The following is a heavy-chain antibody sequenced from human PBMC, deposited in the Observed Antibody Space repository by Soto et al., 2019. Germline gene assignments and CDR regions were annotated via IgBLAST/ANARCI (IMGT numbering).Heavy chain of an antibody. CDR1: GYTFTSYY. Sequence: QVQLVQSGAEVKKPGASVKVSCKASGYTFTSYYMHWVRQAPGQGLEWMGIINPSGGSTSYGQKCKGKVTMTKGTSTSTGYMEMSSIRSEDKAVYYYERAGPSRSLDPDTRRYGMDVWGQGTLVTVSS. J-gene: IGHJ6*02. V-gene: IGHV1-46*01. CDR3: ERAGPSRSLDPDTRRYGMDV. CDR2: INPSGGST. D-gene: IGHD3-22*01.